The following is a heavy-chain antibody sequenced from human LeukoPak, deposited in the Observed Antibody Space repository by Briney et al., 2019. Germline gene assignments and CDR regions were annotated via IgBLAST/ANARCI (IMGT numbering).Heavy chain of an antibody. CDR1: GGSTSGYY. J-gene: IGHJ2*01. D-gene: IGHD4-23*01. Sequence: SETLSLTCTVSGGSTSGYYYNWIRQPPGKGLEWIGYIYYSGSTNYNPSLKSRVTISLDTSKNQLSLKLSSATTAGTAVYFFAKSVVTLYLFFDLWGRGTLVTVSS. CDR3: AKSVVTLYLFFDL. V-gene: IGHV4-59*01. CDR2: IYYSGST.